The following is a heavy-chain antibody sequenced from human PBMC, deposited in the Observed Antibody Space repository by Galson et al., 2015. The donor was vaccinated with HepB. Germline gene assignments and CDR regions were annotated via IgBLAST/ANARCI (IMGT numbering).Heavy chain of an antibody. CDR3: AKDIGRYYDFWSGYGLTYDFGLDV. CDR2: ISWNSASI. Sequence: SLRLSCAGSGFNFNDYGLHWVRQAPGKGLEWVSGISWNSASIGYADSVKGRFTTSRDNAKNSLYLHMNSLRAEDTALYYCAKDIGRYYDFWSGYGLTYDFGLDVWGQGTTVTVSS. J-gene: IGHJ6*02. CDR1: GFNFNDYG. V-gene: IGHV3-9*01. D-gene: IGHD3-3*01.